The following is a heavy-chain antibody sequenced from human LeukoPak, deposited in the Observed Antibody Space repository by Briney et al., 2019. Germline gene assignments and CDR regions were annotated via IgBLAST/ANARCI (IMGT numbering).Heavy chain of an antibody. CDR1: GFTFDDYG. V-gene: IGHV3-20*04. Sequence: PGGSLRLSCAASGFTFDDYGMSWVRQAPGKGLEWVSGINWNGGSTGYADSVKGRFTISRDNAKNSLYLQMNSLRAEDTALYYCAGGSYYGSGSLDNFDYWGQGTLVTVSS. CDR2: INWNGGST. D-gene: IGHD3-10*01. CDR3: AGGSYYGSGSLDNFDY. J-gene: IGHJ4*02.